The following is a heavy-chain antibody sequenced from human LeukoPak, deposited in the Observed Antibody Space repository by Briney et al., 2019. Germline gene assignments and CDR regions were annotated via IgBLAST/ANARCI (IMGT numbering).Heavy chain of an antibody. Sequence: PSETLSLTCSVSDDSITMYYWTWIRQPPGKGLEWIGYIYYSGSTNYNPSLKSRVTISVDTSKNQFSLKLSSVTAADTAVYYCARAASPSSGSSLDYWGQGTLVTVSS. V-gene: IGHV4-59*01. CDR1: DDSITMYY. D-gene: IGHD1-26*01. J-gene: IGHJ4*02. CDR2: IYYSGST. CDR3: ARAASPSSGSSLDY.